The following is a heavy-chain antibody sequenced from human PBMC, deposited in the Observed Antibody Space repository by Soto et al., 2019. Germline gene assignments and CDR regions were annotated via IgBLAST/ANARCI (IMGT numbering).Heavy chain of an antibody. D-gene: IGHD1-1*01. CDR1: GGTFISYA. CDR2: IIPIFGTA. J-gene: IGHJ4*02. CDR3: ARTYIEYNPIDYFDY. Sequence: ASVKVSCKASGGTFISYAISWVRQAPGQGLEWMGGIIPIFGTANYAQKFQGRVTITADESTSTAYMELSSLRSEDTAVYYCARTYIEYNPIDYFDYWGQGTLVTVSS. V-gene: IGHV1-69*13.